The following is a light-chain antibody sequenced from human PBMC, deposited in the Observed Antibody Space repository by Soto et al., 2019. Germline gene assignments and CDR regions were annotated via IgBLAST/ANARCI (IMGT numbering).Light chain of an antibody. J-gene: IGKJ5*01. Sequence: IVLTQSPAPPSFSPRGKAPPPCKAGQNIGTSLVWSQQKPGQSPRLLIYDASHRATGVPARFSGSGSGTDFTLTISGLEPEDFAVYYCQQRSVWPITFGQGTRLEIK. V-gene: IGKV3-11*01. CDR1: QNIGTS. CDR2: DAS. CDR3: QQRSVWPIT.